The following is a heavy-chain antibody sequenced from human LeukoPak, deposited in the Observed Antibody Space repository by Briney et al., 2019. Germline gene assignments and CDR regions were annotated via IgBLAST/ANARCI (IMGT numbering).Heavy chain of an antibody. Sequence: GGSLRLSCAASGFTFSSYGMHWVRQAPGKGLEWVAFIRYDGSNKYYADSVKGRFTISRDNSKNTLYLQMNSLRAEDTAVYYCARSIVVVPAAKKGWFDPWGQGTLVTVSS. V-gene: IGHV3-30*02. J-gene: IGHJ5*02. CDR2: IRYDGSNK. CDR3: ARSIVVVPAAKKGWFDP. CDR1: GFTFSSYG. D-gene: IGHD2-2*01.